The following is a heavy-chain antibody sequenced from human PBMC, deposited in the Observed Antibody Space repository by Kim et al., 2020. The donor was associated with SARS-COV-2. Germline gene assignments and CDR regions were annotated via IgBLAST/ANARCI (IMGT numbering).Heavy chain of an antibody. V-gene: IGHV1-8*01. CDR2: MNPNSGNT. CDR1: GYTFTSYD. CDR3: ARGRVVRGVIAGRFWFDP. D-gene: IGHD3-10*01. J-gene: IGHJ5*02. Sequence: ASVKVSCKASGYTFTSYDINWVRQATGQGLEWMGWMNPNSGNTGYAQKFQGRVTMTRNTSISTAYMELSSLRSEDTAVYYCARGRVVRGVIAGRFWFDPWGHGTLVTVAS.